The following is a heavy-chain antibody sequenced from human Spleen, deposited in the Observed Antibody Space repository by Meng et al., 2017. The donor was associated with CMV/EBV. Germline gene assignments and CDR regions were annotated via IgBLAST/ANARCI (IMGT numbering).Heavy chain of an antibody. V-gene: IGHV3-30*02. CDR1: GFTFSPYG. D-gene: IGHD1-14*01. J-gene: IGHJ3*02. Sequence: GGSLKISCAASGFTFSPYGMHWVRQAPGKGPEWVAFIPYDGSAEKYADSVKGRFTISRDNSKNTLYLQMNSLRAEGTAVYSCAKVLYITAVAEGFDIWGQGTLVTRLL. CDR2: IPYDGSAE. CDR3: AKVLYITAVAEGFDI.